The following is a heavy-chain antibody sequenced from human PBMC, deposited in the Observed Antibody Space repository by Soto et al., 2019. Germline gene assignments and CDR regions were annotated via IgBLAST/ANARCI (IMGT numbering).Heavy chain of an antibody. Sequence: SETLSLTCTVSGGSISSSSYYWGWIRQPPGKGLEWIGSIYYSGSTYYNPSLKSRVTISVDTSKNQFSLKLSSVTAADTAVYYCASIFRTGIAARTDPRSDWFDPWGQGTLVTVSS. V-gene: IGHV4-39*01. J-gene: IGHJ5*02. D-gene: IGHD6-6*01. CDR2: IYYSGST. CDR1: GGSISSSSYY. CDR3: ASIFRTGIAARTDPRSDWFDP.